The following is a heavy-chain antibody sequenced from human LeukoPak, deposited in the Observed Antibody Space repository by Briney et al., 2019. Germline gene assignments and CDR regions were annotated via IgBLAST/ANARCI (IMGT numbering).Heavy chain of an antibody. V-gene: IGHV1-2*02. CDR2: VNPHSGGR. CDR1: GYTFTDYF. J-gene: IGHJ5*02. D-gene: IGHD3/OR15-3a*01. Sequence: GASVKVSCKASGYTFTDYFIHWVRQAPGQGLEWMGWVNPHSGGRNLAQKFQGRVTMTRDTSSTTAYLELSGLTSDDTAMYYCARELLRTGNWFDPWGQGTLVTVSS. CDR3: ARELLRTGNWFDP.